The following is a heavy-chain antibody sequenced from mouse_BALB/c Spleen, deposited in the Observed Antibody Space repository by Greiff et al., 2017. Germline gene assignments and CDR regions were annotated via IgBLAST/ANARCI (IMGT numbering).Heavy chain of an antibody. D-gene: IGHD1-1*01. V-gene: IGHV5-6-5*01. Sequence: EVQLVESGGGLVKPGGSLKLSCAASGFTFSSYAMSWVRQTPEKRLEWVASISSGGSTYYPDSVKGRFTISRDNARNILYLQMSSLRSEDTAMYYCARGRVVAYYYAMDYWGQGTSVTVSS. CDR3: ARGRVVAYYYAMDY. J-gene: IGHJ4*01. CDR2: ISSGGST. CDR1: GFTFSSYA.